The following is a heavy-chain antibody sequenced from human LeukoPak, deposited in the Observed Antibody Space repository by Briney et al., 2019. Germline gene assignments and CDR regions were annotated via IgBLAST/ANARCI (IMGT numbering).Heavy chain of an antibody. V-gene: IGHV3-23*01. D-gene: IGHD3-10*01. CDR2: ISGSGGST. CDR3: AKALVRFGESDY. Sequence: PEGSLRLSCAASGFTFSSYAMSWVRQAPGKGLEWVSAISGSGGSTYYADSVKGRFTISRDNSKNTLYLQMNSLRAEDTAVYYCAKALVRFGESDYWGQGTLVTVSS. J-gene: IGHJ4*02. CDR1: GFTFSSYA.